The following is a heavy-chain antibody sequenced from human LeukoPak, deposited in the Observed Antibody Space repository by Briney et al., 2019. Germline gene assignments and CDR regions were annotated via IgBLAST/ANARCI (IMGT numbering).Heavy chain of an antibody. CDR1: GGSISSYY. V-gene: IGHV4-59*08. J-gene: IGHJ4*02. CDR2: IYYSGST. Sequence: PSGTLSLICTVSGGSISSYYWSWIRQPPGKGLEWIGYIYYSGSTNYNPSLKTRVTISVDTSKNQFTLKLSSVTAADTAVYYCARKGSSGWIFDYWGQGTLVTVSS. D-gene: IGHD6-19*01. CDR3: ARKGSSGWIFDY.